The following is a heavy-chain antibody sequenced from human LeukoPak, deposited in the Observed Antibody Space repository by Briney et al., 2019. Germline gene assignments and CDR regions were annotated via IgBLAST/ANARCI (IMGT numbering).Heavy chain of an antibody. CDR2: ISSSGSTI. CDR3: ARVPPTWYCSSTSCMEHAFDI. D-gene: IGHD2-2*01. Sequence: GGSLRLSCAASGFTFSSYSMNWVRQAPGKGLEWVSYISSSGSTIYYADSVKGRFTISRDNAKNSLYLQMNSLRAEDTAVYYCARVPPTWYCSSTSCMEHAFDIWGQGTMVTVSS. CDR1: GFTFSSYS. V-gene: IGHV3-48*04. J-gene: IGHJ3*02.